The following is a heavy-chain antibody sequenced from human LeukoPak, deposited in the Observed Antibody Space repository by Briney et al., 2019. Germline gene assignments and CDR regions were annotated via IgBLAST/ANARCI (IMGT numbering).Heavy chain of an antibody. V-gene: IGHV3-11*06. CDR2: ISSCSSYI. J-gene: IGHJ4*02. CDR3: ASSGWCQSFDY. CDR1: GFTFSDYY. Sequence: GGSLRLSCAASGFTFSDYYMSWLRQAPGKGLEWVSYISSCSSYIYYAESVKGRLTISRDNEKNSLYLQMKSMRAEDTAVYYCASSGWCQSFDYWGQGTLVTVSS. D-gene: IGHD6-19*01.